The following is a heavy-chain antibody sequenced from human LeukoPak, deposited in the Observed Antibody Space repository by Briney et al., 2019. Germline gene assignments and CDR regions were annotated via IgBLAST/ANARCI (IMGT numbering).Heavy chain of an antibody. CDR2: ISWNSGSI. V-gene: IGHV3-9*01. CDR1: GFTFDDYA. Sequence: GGSLRLSCAASGFTFDDYAMHWVRQAPGKGLEWVSGISWNSGSIGYADSVKGRFTISRDNAKNSLYLQMNSLRDDDTAVYFCTRDQGWQQFDSWGQGTLVTVSS. J-gene: IGHJ4*02. CDR3: TRDQGWQQFDS. D-gene: IGHD5-24*01.